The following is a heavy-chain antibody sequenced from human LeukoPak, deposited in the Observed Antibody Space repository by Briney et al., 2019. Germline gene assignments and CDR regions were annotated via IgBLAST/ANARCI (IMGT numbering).Heavy chain of an antibody. J-gene: IGHJ3*02. CDR2: VRDNGEN. CDR1: GGSISAYY. V-gene: IGHV4-59*08. Sequence: PSETLSLTCTVSGGSISAYYWSWIRQPPGKGLEWIAYVRDNGENNYNPSLKSRVAISVDTANNQISLRLNFVTAADTAIYHCARQPAYTAAFDIWGLGTMVTVSS. D-gene: IGHD5-18*01. CDR3: ARQPAYTAAFDI.